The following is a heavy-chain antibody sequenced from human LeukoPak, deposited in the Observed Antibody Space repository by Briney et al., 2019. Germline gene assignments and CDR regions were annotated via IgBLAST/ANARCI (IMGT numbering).Heavy chain of an antibody. CDR2: ISSSSSYI. J-gene: IGHJ4*02. Sequence: TGGSLRLSCAASGFTFSSYSMNWVRQAPGKGLEWISSISSSSSYIYYADSVKGRFTISRDNAKNSLYLQMSSLRAEDTAVYYCAREMDYSIDYWGQGTLVTVSS. V-gene: IGHV3-21*01. CDR3: AREMDYSIDY. CDR1: GFTFSSYS. D-gene: IGHD4-11*01.